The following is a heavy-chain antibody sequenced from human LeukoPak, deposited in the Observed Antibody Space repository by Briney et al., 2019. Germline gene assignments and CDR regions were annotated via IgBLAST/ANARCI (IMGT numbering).Heavy chain of an antibody. V-gene: IGHV3-48*03. CDR3: ARGGYSYGYNYYYYYMDV. J-gene: IGHJ6*03. Sequence: GGSLRLSCAASGFTFSSYEMNWVRQAPGKGLEWVSYISSSGSTIYYADSVKGRFTISRDNAKNSLYLQMNSLRAEDTAVYYCARGGYSYGYNYYYYYMDVWGKGTTVTISS. CDR2: ISSSGSTI. CDR1: GFTFSSYE. D-gene: IGHD5-18*01.